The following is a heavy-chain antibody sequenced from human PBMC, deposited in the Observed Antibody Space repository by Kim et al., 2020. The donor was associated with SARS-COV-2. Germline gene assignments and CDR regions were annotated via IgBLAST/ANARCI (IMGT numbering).Heavy chain of an antibody. CDR3: ARTPYGDFDY. D-gene: IGHD3-10*01. J-gene: IGHJ4*02. CDR2: DT. V-gene: IGHV5-51*01. Sequence: DTRYSPSFQGQVTISADKSISTAYLQWSSLKASDTAMYYCARTPYGDFDYWGQGTLVTVSS.